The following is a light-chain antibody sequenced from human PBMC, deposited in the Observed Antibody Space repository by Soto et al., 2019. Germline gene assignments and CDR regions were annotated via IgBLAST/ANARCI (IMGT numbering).Light chain of an antibody. CDR2: EVS. J-gene: IGLJ1*01. Sequence: QSALNHPLSATGTPGQKVTISCSGSSSNSGNNYVYWYQQHPGTAPKLLIYEVSKRPSGVPDRFSGSKSGNTASLTVSGLQAEDEADYYCSSYAGSNDPYVFGTGTKVTVL. V-gene: IGLV2-8*01. CDR1: SSNSGNNY. CDR3: SSYAGSNDPYV.